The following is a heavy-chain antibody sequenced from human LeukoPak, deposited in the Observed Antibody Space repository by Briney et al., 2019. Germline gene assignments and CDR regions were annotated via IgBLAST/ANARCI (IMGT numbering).Heavy chain of an antibody. D-gene: IGHD1-1*01. J-gene: IGHJ4*02. V-gene: IGHV3-15*01. CDR3: TADYGHGS. CDR1: GFTFSGSG. Sequence: GGSLRLSCAASGFTFSGSGMHWVRQAPGKGLEWVGRIKSKTDGGTPDHAALVKGRFTISRDDSKNTLFLQMSSLKTEDTAVCYCTADYGHGSWGQGTLVTVSS. CDR2: IKSKTDGGTP.